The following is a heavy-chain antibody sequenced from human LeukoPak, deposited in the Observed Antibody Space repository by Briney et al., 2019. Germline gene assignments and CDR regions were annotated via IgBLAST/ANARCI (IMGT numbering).Heavy chain of an antibody. J-gene: IGHJ5*02. D-gene: IGHD3-10*01. CDR2: ISSSSSTI. Sequence: PGGSLRLSCAASGFTFSSYSMNWVRQAPGKGLEWVSYISSSSSTIYYADSVKGRFTISRDNAKNSLYLQMNILRAGDTAIYYCARGFPSGGSWFDPWGQGTLVTVSS. CDR1: GFTFSSYS. V-gene: IGHV3-48*01. CDR3: ARGFPSGGSWFDP.